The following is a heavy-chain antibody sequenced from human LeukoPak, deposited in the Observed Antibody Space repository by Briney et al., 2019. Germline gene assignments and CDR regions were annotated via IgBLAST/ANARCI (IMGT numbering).Heavy chain of an antibody. CDR2: IYYSGNT. J-gene: IGHJ5*02. CDR1: GGCISSNVHD. V-gene: IGHV4-39*01. Sequence: HPSETLSLTFTVPGGCISSNVHDWGSFPQPPGNGLERIWRIYYSGNTYYNPSLKSRVIVSVATSKTLFSLKLNFVTAADTALYYCARHRSPPAIVATMFDPWGQGTLVTVSS. CDR3: ARHRSPPAIVATMFDP. D-gene: IGHD5-12*01.